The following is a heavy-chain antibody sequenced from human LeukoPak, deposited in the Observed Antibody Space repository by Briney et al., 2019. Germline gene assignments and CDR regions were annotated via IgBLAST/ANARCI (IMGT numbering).Heavy chain of an antibody. CDR2: MNPNSGNT. CDR3: ARFDVAAAAFDY. D-gene: IGHD6-13*01. J-gene: IGHJ4*02. V-gene: IGHV1-8*01. Sequence: GASVKVSCKASGYTSTSYDINWVRQATGQGLEWMGWMNPNSGNTGYAQKFQGRVTMTRNTSLSTAYMELSSLRSEDTAVYYCARFDVAAAAFDYWGQGTLVTVSS. CDR1: GYTSTSYD.